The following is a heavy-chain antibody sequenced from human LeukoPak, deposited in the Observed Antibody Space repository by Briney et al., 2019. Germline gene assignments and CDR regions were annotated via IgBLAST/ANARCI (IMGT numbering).Heavy chain of an antibody. V-gene: IGHV1-69*13. Sequence: GASVKVSCKASGGTFSSYAISWVRQAPGQGLEWMGGIIPIFGTANYAQKFQGRVTITADESTSTAYMELSSLRSEDTAVYYCATAIHYYDSSGYEIDYWGQGTLVTVSS. CDR3: ATAIHYYDSSGYEIDY. D-gene: IGHD3-22*01. J-gene: IGHJ4*02. CDR2: IIPIFGTA. CDR1: GGTFSSYA.